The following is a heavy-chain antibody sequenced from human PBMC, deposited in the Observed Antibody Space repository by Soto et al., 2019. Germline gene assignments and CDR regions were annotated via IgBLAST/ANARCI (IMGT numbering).Heavy chain of an antibody. CDR2: IYHSGST. CDR3: ARLANSGYEYYFDY. Sequence: PSETLSLTCAVSSGSISSSNWWSWVRQPPGKGLEWIGEIYHSGSTNYNPSLKSRVTISVDKSKNQFSLKLSSVTAADTAVYYCARLANSGYEYYFDYWGQGTLVTVSS. J-gene: IGHJ4*02. V-gene: IGHV4-4*02. CDR1: SGSISSSNW. D-gene: IGHD5-12*01.